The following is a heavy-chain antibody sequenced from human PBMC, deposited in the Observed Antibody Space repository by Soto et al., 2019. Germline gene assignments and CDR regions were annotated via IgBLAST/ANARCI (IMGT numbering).Heavy chain of an antibody. Sequence: SETLSLTCTVSGGSVSSGSYYWSWIRQPPGKGLEWIGYIYYSGSTNYNPSLKSRVTISVDTSKNQFSLKLSSVTAADTAVYYCARDLAGYSSGWYGNNWFDPRGQGTLVTVSS. D-gene: IGHD6-19*01. CDR1: GGSVSSGSYY. CDR2: IYYSGST. J-gene: IGHJ5*02. CDR3: ARDLAGYSSGWYGNNWFDP. V-gene: IGHV4-61*01.